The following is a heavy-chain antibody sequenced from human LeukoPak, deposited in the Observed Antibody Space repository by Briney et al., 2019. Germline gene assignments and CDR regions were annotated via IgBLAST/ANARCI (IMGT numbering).Heavy chain of an antibody. Sequence: PSETLSLTCTVSGGSISSYYWSWIRQPAGKGLEWIGRIYTSGSTNYNPSLKSRVTMSVDTSKNQFSLKLSSVTAADTAVYYCASTSYCSGGSCYSGSELWGQGTLVTVSS. V-gene: IGHV4-4*07. D-gene: IGHD2-15*01. J-gene: IGHJ4*02. CDR3: ASTSYCSGGSCYSGSEL. CDR2: IYTSGST. CDR1: GGSISSYY.